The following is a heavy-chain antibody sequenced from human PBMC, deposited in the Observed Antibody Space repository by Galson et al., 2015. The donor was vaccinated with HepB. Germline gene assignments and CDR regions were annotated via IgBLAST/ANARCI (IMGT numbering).Heavy chain of an antibody. D-gene: IGHD6-13*01. CDR2: MNPNSGNT. V-gene: IGHV1-8*01. CDR1: GYTFTSYD. Sequence: SVKVSCKASGYTFTSYDINWVRQATGQGLEWMGWMNPNSGNTGYAQKFQGRVTTTRNTSISTAYMELSSLRSEDTAVYYCARGGRRYSSSWYSVPDYWGQGTLVTVSS. J-gene: IGHJ4*02. CDR3: ARGGRRYSSSWYSVPDY.